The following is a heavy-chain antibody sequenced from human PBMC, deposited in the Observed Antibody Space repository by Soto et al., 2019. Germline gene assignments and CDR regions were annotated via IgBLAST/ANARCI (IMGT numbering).Heavy chain of an antibody. CDR3: ARLLPSGGAFDI. CDR1: GGSISSGDYY. V-gene: IGHV4-30-4*01. Sequence: QVQLQESGPGLVKPSQTLSLTCTVSGGSISSGDYYWSWIRQPPGKGLEWVGYIYYSGNTYYNPSLKSLITMSVDTSTNHFFLKVNSVTAADTAVYYCARLLPSGGAFDIWGQGTMVTVSS. CDR2: IYYSGNT. D-gene: IGHD3-16*01. J-gene: IGHJ3*02.